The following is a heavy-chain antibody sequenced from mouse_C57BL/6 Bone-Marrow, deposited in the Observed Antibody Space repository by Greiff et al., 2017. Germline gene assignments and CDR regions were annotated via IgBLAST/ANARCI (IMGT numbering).Heavy chain of an antibody. V-gene: IGHV1-64*01. D-gene: IGHD1-1*01. Sequence: QVQLQQPGAELVKPGASVKLSCKASGYTFTSYWLHWVKQRPGQGLEWIGMIHPNSGSTNYNEKFTSKATLTVDQSSSPAYMQLRSLTSEDSAVYYCARSPIFYYYGSGAMDDWGQGASVTVSS. CDR3: ARSPIFYYYGSGAMDD. CDR2: IHPNSGST. CDR1: GYTFTSYW. J-gene: IGHJ4*01.